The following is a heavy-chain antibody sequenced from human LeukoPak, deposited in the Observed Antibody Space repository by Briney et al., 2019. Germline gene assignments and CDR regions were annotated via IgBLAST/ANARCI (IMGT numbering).Heavy chain of an antibody. CDR1: GFTFSNYW. D-gene: IGHD3-10*01. V-gene: IGHV3-7*05. CDR2: IQQDGSEK. CDR3: VRDGSGWDY. J-gene: IGHJ4*02. Sequence: PGGSLRLSCAASGFTFSNYWMSWVRQAPGKGLEWVANIQQDGSEKYYVDSVKGRFTISRDNANNLLYLQMNSLRAEDTAMYYCVRDGSGWDYWGQGILSPSPQ.